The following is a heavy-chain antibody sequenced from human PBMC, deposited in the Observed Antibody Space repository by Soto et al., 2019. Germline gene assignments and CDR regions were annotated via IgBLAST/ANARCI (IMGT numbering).Heavy chain of an antibody. CDR3: ASDITILGVEY. CDR1: GFTVSSNY. J-gene: IGHJ4*01. Sequence: EVQLVESGGGLIQPGGSLRLSCAASGFTVSSNYMSWVRQAPGKGLEWVSVIYSGGSTYYADSVKGRFTISRDNSKNTLYLEMNSLRTEDRAVYYGASDITILGVEYWGQGTLVTVSS. CDR2: IYSGGST. D-gene: IGHD3-3*01. V-gene: IGHV3-53*01.